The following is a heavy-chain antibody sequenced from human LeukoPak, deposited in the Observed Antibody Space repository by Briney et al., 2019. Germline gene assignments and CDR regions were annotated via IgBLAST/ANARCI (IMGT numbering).Heavy chain of an antibody. V-gene: IGHV3-30*02. CDR2: IRYDGSNK. D-gene: IGHD6-13*01. CDR3: AKDRKIAAAGTRWFDP. J-gene: IGHJ5*02. CDR1: GFTFSGSA. Sequence: GGSLRLSCAASGFTFSGSAMHWVRQAPGKGLEWVAFIRYDGSNKYYADSVKGRFTISRDNSKNTLYLQMNSLRAEDTAVYYCAKDRKIAAAGTRWFDPWGQGTLVTVSS.